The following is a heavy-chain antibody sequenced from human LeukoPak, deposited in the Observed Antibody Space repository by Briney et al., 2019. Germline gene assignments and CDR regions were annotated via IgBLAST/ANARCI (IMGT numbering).Heavy chain of an antibody. CDR3: ARRLPAATNFDS. D-gene: IGHD2-2*01. J-gene: IGHJ4*02. Sequence: PGESLKISCNGSGYSFTTYWIAWVRQMPGKGLEWVGIIYPGDSDTRYSPSFQGQVTISADKSISTAYLQWSSLKASDTAMYFCARRLPAATNFDSCGQGTLVTVSS. V-gene: IGHV5-51*01. CDR1: GYSFTTYW. CDR2: IYPGDSDT.